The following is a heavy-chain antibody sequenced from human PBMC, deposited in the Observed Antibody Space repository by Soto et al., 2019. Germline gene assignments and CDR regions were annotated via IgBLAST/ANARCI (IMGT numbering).Heavy chain of an antibody. CDR2: IRSKAYGGTT. Sequence: GGSLRLSCTASGFTFGDYAMSWFRQAPGKGLEWVGFIRSKAYGGTTEYAASVKGRFTISRDDSKSIAYLQMNRLKTEDTAVYYCTSGKYCSGGSCPWYNWFDPWGQGTLVTVSS. CDR3: TSGKYCSGGSCPWYNWFDP. CDR1: GFTFGDYA. D-gene: IGHD2-15*01. V-gene: IGHV3-49*03. J-gene: IGHJ5*02.